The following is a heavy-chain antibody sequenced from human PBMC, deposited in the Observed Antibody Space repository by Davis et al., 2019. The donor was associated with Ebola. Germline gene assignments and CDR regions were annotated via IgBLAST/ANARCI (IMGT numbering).Heavy chain of an antibody. CDR1: GGSFSGYY. CDR2: INHSGST. Sequence: PSETLSLPCAVYGGSFSGYYWSWIRQPPGKGLEWIGEINHSGSTNYNPSLKSRVTISVDTSKNQFSLKLSSVTAEDTAVYYCARADFDRGVFGYFQHWGQGTLVTVSS. D-gene: IGHD3-9*01. V-gene: IGHV4-34*01. J-gene: IGHJ1*01. CDR3: ARADFDRGVFGYFQH.